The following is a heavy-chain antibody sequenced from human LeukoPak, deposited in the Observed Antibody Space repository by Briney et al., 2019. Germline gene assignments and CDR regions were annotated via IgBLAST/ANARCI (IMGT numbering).Heavy chain of an antibody. V-gene: IGHV3-30-3*01. D-gene: IGHD2-2*01. CDR3: ARAPGVYCSSTSCYGFDY. Sequence: GRSLRLSCAASGFTFSNSAMHWVRQAPGKGLEWVSLISYDGSNTYYADSVKGRFTISRDNSKNTLYLQMNSLRAEDTAVYYCARAPGVYCSSTSCYGFDYWGQGTLVTVSS. CDR1: GFTFSNSA. J-gene: IGHJ4*02. CDR2: ISYDGSNT.